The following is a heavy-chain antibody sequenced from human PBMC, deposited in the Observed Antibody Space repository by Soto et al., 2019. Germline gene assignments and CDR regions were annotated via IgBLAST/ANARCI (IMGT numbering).Heavy chain of an antibody. V-gene: IGHV3-30-3*01. CDR2: ISYDGSNK. D-gene: IGHD5-18*01. J-gene: IGHJ6*02. CDR1: GFTFSSYA. Sequence: GGSLRLSCAASGFTFSSYAMHWVRQAPGKGLEWVAVISYDGSNKYYADSVKGRFTISRDNSKNTLYLQMNSLRAEDTAVYYCAREREGGYSYGAEYYYYGMDVWGQGTTVTVSS. CDR3: AREREGGYSYGAEYYYYGMDV.